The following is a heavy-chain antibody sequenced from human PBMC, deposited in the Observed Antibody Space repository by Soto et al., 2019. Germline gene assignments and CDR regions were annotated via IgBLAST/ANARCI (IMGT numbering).Heavy chain of an antibody. V-gene: IGHV1-69*06. CDR3: ARWGGLHCSGGSCFKKPFDY. D-gene: IGHD2-15*01. CDR2: IIPISGTT. J-gene: IGHJ4*02. CDR1: GGTFNNYA. Sequence: GASVKVSCKASGGTFNNYAINWVRQAPGEGLEWMGGIIPISGTTNYAQKFQGRVTITADKSTSTVYMEFTSLRSEDTALYYCARWGGLHCSGGSCFKKPFDYWGQGTLVTVSS.